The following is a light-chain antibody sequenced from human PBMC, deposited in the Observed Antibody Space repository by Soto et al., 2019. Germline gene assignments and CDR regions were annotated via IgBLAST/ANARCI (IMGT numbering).Light chain of an antibody. CDR1: QSVRSY. J-gene: IGKJ5*01. V-gene: IGKV3-11*01. Sequence: EMVLTQSPATLSLSPGERATLSCRASQSVRSYLAWYQQKPGQAPRLLIYDASNRATGIPARFSGSGSGTDFTLTISSLDPEDFAVYYCQQRSAWPQITFGQGTHWRL. CDR2: DAS. CDR3: QQRSAWPQIT.